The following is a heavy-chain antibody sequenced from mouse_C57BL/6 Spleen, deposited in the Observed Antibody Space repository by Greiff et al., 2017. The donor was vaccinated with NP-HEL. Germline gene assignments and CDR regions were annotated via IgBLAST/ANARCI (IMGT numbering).Heavy chain of an antibody. CDR3: ARPSGSSGGLAY. V-gene: IGHV5-17*01. CDR2: ISSGSSTI. J-gene: IGHJ3*01. D-gene: IGHD1-1*01. CDR1: GFTFSDYG. Sequence: EVQLVESGGGLVKPGGSLKLSCAASGFTFSDYGMHWVRQAPEKGLECVAYISSGSSTIYYADTVKGRFTISRDNAKNTLFLQMTGRRADDAAMYCCARPSGSSGGLAYWGQGPLVTVSA.